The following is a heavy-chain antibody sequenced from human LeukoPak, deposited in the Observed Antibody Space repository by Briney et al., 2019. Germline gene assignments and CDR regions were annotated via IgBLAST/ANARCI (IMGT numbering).Heavy chain of an antibody. D-gene: IGHD6-13*01. CDR2: INHSGST. CDR3: ARISSSWSFDFDY. Sequence: SETLSLTCAVYGGSFSGYYWSWIRQPPGKGLEWIGEINHSGSTNYNPSLKSRVTISVDTSKNQFSLKLSSVTAADTAVYYCARISSSWSFDFDYWGQGTLVTVSS. CDR1: GGSFSGYY. J-gene: IGHJ4*02. V-gene: IGHV4-34*01.